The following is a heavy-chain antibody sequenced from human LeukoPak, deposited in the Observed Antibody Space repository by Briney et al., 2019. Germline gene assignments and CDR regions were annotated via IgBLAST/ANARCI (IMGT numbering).Heavy chain of an antibody. CDR1: GFTFSSYS. D-gene: IGHD2-21*02. CDR2: ISSSSSYI. Sequence: GGSLRLSCAASGFTFSSYSMNWVRQAPGKGLEWVSSISSSSSYIYYADSVKGRFTISRDNSKNTLYLQMNSLRAEDTAVYYCATDCGGDCYSSYWGQGTLVTVSS. CDR3: ATDCGGDCYSSY. J-gene: IGHJ4*02. V-gene: IGHV3-21*04.